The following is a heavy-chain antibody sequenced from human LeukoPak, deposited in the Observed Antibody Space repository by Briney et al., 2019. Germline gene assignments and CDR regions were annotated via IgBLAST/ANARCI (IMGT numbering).Heavy chain of an antibody. CDR3: ARSYTIEVFAVGVLGY. D-gene: IGHD3-16*01. CDR2: ISTYNGDT. Sequence: ASVKVSCKASGYTFTDYYVTWVRQAPGQGLEWMGWISTYNGDTNYAQKLQGRVTMTTDTSTGTAYMELRSLRSDDTAVYYCARSYTIEVFAVGVLGYWGQGTLVTVSS. V-gene: IGHV1-18*01. CDR1: GYTFTDYY. J-gene: IGHJ4*02.